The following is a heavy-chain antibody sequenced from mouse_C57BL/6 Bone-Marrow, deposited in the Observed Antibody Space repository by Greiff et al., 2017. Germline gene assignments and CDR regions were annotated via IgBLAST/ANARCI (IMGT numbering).Heavy chain of an antibody. D-gene: IGHD1-1*01. CDR2: ISNLAYSI. V-gene: IGHV5-15*01. CDR3: ARQGDYYGSRSYYAMDY. CDR1: GFTFSDYG. J-gene: IGHJ4*01. Sequence: EVQWVESGGGLVQPGGSLKLSCAASGFTFSDYGMAWVRQAPRKGPEWVAFISNLAYSIYYADTVTGRFTISRENAKNTLYLEMSSLRSEDTAMYYCARQGDYYGSRSYYAMDYWGQGTSVTVSS.